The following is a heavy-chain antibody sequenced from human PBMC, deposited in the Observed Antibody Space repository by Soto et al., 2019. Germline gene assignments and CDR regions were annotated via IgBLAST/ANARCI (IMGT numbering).Heavy chain of an antibody. J-gene: IGHJ5*02. D-gene: IGHD6-19*01. CDR1: GGSFSGYY. V-gene: IGHV4-34*01. Sequence: PSETLSLTCAVYGGSFSGYYWSWIRQPPGKGLEWIGEINHSGSTNYNPSLKSRVTISVDTSKNQFSLKLSSVTAADTAVYYCARESPPPSASYSSGWRRRLNWFDPWGQEPWSPSPQ. CDR2: INHSGST. CDR3: ARESPPPSASYSSGWRRRLNWFDP.